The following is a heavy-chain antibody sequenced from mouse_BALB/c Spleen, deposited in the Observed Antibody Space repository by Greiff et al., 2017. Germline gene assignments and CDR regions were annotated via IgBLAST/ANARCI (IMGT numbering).Heavy chain of an antibody. J-gene: IGHJ1*01. Sequence: VQLKESGGGLVKPGGSLKLSCAASGFTFSDYYMYWVRQTPEKRLEWVATISDGGSYTYYPDSVKGRFTISRDNAKNNLYLQMSSLKSEDTAMYYCAREGAYQGYFDVWGAGTTVTVSS. D-gene: IGHD6-5*01. CDR1: GFTFSDYY. V-gene: IGHV5-4*02. CDR2: ISDGGSYT. CDR3: AREGAYQGYFDV.